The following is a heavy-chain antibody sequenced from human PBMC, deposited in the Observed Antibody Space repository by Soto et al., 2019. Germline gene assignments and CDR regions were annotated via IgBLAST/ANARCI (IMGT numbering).Heavy chain of an antibody. V-gene: IGHV4-34*01. Sequence: SETLSLTCAVYGGSLSGHYWSWIRQPPGKGLEWIGEISHSGSTDYIPSLKSRVTISVDTSKRQFSLNLTSVTAADTALYYCARGASNSWYTAFDIWARGTMVTVSS. D-gene: IGHD6-13*01. CDR2: ISHSGST. CDR3: ARGASNSWYTAFDI. CDR1: GGSLSGHY. J-gene: IGHJ3*02.